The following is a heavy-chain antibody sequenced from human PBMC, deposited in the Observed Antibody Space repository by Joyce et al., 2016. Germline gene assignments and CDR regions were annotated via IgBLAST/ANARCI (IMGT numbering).Heavy chain of an antibody. CDR2: VGTAGDP. J-gene: IGHJ3*02. CDR1: GFTVRAYE. Sequence: EVQLVEAGGALVQPGGSLSRSCAAYGFTVRAYEMYGVRQNTGKGLEWVSAVGTAGDPYYAGSVTGRFTIARENAKSSLFLQMNSLRAEDTAVYYCARERGGGMSAFDIWGQGTMVTVSS. CDR3: ARERGGGMSAFDI. D-gene: IGHD3-16*01. V-gene: IGHV3-13*05.